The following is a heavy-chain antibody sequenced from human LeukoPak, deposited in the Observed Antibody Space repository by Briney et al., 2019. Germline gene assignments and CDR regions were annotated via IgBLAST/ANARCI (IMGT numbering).Heavy chain of an antibody. CDR2: IYSGGST. CDR3: ARAARQDYYFES. Sequence: GGSLRLSCAASGFTVSSNYMSWVRQAPGKGLEWVSVIYSGGSTYYADSVKGRFTISRDNSKNTLYLQMNSLRAEDTAVYYCARAARQDYYFESWGQGTLVTVSS. J-gene: IGHJ4*02. CDR1: GFTVSSNY. V-gene: IGHV3-66*02. D-gene: IGHD6-6*01.